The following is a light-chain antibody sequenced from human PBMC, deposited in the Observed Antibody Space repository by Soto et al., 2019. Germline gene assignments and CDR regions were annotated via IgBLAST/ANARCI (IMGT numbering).Light chain of an antibody. J-gene: IGLJ3*02. CDR1: SSNIGAGYD. CDR2: GNS. V-gene: IGLV1-40*01. Sequence: QSALTQPPSVSGAPGQRVTISCTGSSSNIGAGYDVHWYQQLPGTAPKLLIYGNSNRPSGVPDRFSGSKSGTSASLAITGLQAEDEADYYCQSYDSSLSVSVFGGGIKLTVL. CDR3: QSYDSSLSVSV.